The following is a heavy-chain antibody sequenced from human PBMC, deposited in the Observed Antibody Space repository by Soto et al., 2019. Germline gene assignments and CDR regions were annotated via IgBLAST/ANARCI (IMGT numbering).Heavy chain of an antibody. CDR2: IIPIFGTA. J-gene: IGHJ3*02. D-gene: IGHD2-15*01. CDR3: ARKYCSGGSCYLTSLDAFDI. CDR1: GGTFSSYA. V-gene: IGHV1-69*12. Sequence: QVQLVQSGAEVKKPGSSVKVSCKASGGTFSSYAISWVRQAPGQGLEWMGGIIPIFGTANYAQKFQGRVTIAADESTSTAYMELSSLSSEDTAVYYCARKYCSGGSCYLTSLDAFDIWGQGTMVTVSS.